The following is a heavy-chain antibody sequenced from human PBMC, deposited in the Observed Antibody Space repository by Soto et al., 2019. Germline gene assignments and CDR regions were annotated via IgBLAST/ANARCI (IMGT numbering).Heavy chain of an antibody. V-gene: IGHV3-30*03. CDR3: AREEGGTYDFWSGYPSYYFDY. J-gene: IGHJ4*02. D-gene: IGHD3-3*01. CDR1: GFTFSSYG. CDR2: ISYDGSNK. Sequence: PGGSLRLSCAASGFTFSSYGMHWVRQAPGKGLEWVAVISYDGSNKYYADSVKGRFTISRDNSKNTLYLQMNSLRAEDTAVYYCAREEGGTYDFWSGYPSYYFDYWGQGTLVTVSS.